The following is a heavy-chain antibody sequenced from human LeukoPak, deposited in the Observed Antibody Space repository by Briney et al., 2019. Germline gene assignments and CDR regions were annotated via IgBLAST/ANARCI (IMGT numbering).Heavy chain of an antibody. V-gene: IGHV1-8*01. CDR2: MNPNSGNT. CDR1: GYTFTSYD. J-gene: IGHJ4*02. D-gene: IGHD3-22*01. CDR3: AGDYYSSGYYLD. Sequence: ASVKVSCKASGYTFTSYDINWVRQATGQGLEWMGWMNPNSGNTGYAQKFQGRVTMTRNTSISTAYMELSSLRSEDTAVYNCAGDYYSSGYYLDWDRGTLIPVSS.